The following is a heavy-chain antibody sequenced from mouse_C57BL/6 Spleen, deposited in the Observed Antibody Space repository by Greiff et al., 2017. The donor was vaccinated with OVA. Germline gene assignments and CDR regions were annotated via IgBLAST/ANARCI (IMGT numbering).Heavy chain of an antibody. J-gene: IGHJ4*01. CDR1: GYAFSSSW. CDR2: IYPGDGDT. Sequence: QVQLKESGPELVKPGASVKISCKASGYAFSSSWMNWVKQRPGKGLEWIGRIYPGDGDTNYNGKFKGKATLTADKSSSTAYMQLSSLTSEDSAVYFCARRRVITTVGAGDAMDYWGQGTSVTVSS. V-gene: IGHV1-82*01. CDR3: ARRRVITTVGAGDAMDY. D-gene: IGHD1-1*01.